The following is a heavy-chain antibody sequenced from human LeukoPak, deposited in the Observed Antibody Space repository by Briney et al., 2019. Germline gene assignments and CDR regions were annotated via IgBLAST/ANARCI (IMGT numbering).Heavy chain of an antibody. Sequence: SETLSLTCAVYGGSFSGYYWSWIRQPPGKGLEWIGEINHSGSTNYNPSLKSRVTISVDTSKNQFSLKLSSVTAADTAVYYCARGPRVLGFDYWGQGTLVTVSS. CDR2: INHSGST. D-gene: IGHD7-27*01. J-gene: IGHJ4*02. CDR3: ARGPRVLGFDY. CDR1: GGSFSGYY. V-gene: IGHV4-34*01.